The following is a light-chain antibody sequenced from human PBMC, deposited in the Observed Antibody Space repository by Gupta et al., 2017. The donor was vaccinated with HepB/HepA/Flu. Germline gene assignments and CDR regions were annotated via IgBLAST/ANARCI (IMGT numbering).Light chain of an antibody. CDR3: NSRDSSGNHLYV. V-gene: IGLV3-19*01. J-gene: IGLJ1*01. CDR1: SLRSYY. Sequence: SSPLPQDPAVSVALGQTVRITCQGDSLRSYYASWYQQKPGQAPVLVIYGKNNRPSGIPDRFSGSSSGNTASLTITGAQAEDEADYYCNSRDSSGNHLYVFGTGTKVTVL. CDR2: GKN.